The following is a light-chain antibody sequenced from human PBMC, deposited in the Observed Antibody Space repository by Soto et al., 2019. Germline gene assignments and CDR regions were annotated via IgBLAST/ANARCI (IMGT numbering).Light chain of an antibody. CDR1: QGISTW. CDR2: GAS. CDR3: QQANSFPIT. J-gene: IGKJ5*01. V-gene: IGKV1-12*01. Sequence: DIQMAQSTSSVSASVGDRVTITCRASQGISTWLAWYQQKAGKAPNLLIYGASNLHSGGPSRFSGSGSGTNFTLTISSLQPEDVATYYCQQANSFPITFGHGTRLDIK.